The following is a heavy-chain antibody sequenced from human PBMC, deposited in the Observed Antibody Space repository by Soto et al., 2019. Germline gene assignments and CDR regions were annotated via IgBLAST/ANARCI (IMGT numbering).Heavy chain of an antibody. CDR3: ARVDRYCSSTSCSYYFDY. D-gene: IGHD2-2*01. Sequence: SETLSLTCTVSGGSISSYYWSWIRQPPGKGLEWIGYIYYSGSTNYNPSLKSRVTISVDTSKNQFSLKLSSVTAADTAVYYCARVDRYCSSTSCSYYFDYWGQGTLVTVSS. V-gene: IGHV4-59*01. CDR2: IYYSGST. J-gene: IGHJ4*02. CDR1: GGSISSYY.